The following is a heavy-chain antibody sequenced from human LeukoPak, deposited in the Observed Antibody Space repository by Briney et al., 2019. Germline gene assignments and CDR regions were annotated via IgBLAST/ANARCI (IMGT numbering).Heavy chain of an antibody. V-gene: IGHV3-11*06. Sequence: PGGSLRLSCAASGFTFSDYYMSWIRQAPGKGLEWVSYISSSSSYTNYADSVKGRFTISRDNAKNSLYLQMNSLRAEDTAVYYCARVPGYSCGALDYWGQGTLVTVSS. CDR1: GFTFSDYY. CDR3: ARVPGYSCGALDY. D-gene: IGHD5-18*01. J-gene: IGHJ4*02. CDR2: ISSSSSYT.